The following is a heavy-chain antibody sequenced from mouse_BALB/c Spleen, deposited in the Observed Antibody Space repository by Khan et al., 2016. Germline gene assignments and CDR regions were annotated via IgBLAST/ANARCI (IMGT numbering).Heavy chain of an antibody. CDR1: GYTFTNYG. Sequence: QIQLVQSGPELKKPGETIKISCKASGYTFTNYGMNWVKQAPGKGLKWMGWINTNTGEPTYAEEFKGRFAFSLETSASTAYLQINNLKNEDTATXCCARGGFYGNYGDYWGQGTTLTVSS. V-gene: IGHV9-3*02. D-gene: IGHD2-1*01. J-gene: IGHJ2*01. CDR3: ARGGFYGNYGDY. CDR2: INTNTGEP.